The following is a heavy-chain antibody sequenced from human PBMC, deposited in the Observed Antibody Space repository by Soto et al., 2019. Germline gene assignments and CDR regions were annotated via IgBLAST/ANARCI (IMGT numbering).Heavy chain of an antibody. CDR3: ARGLSFGYYYYMDV. J-gene: IGHJ6*03. Sequence: SETLSLTCTVSGGSISSYYWSWIRQPPGKGLEWIGYIYYSGSTNYNPSLKSRVTISVDTSKNQFSLKLSSVTAADTAVYYCARGLSFGYYYYMDVWGKGTTVTVSS. V-gene: IGHV4-59*01. D-gene: IGHD3-3*01. CDR1: GGSISSYY. CDR2: IYYSGST.